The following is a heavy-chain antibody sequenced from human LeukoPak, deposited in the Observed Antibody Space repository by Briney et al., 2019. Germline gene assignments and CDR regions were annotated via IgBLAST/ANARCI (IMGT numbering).Heavy chain of an antibody. CDR2: VYYSGST. V-gene: IGHV4-59*01. D-gene: IGHD4-11*01. J-gene: IGHJ4*02. Sequence: KPSETLSLTCTVSGGSLSGFYWSWIRQPPGAGLEWIGYVYYSGSTNYNPSLKSRVTISVDTSKNQFSLKLSSVTAADTAVYYCARGPSTVSTASNFDCWGREPWSPSPQ. CDR3: ARGPSTVSTASNFDC. CDR1: GGSLSGFY.